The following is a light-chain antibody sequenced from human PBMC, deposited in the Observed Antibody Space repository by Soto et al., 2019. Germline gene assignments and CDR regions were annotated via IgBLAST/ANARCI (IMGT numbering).Light chain of an antibody. V-gene: IGLV2-14*01. CDR3: SSHTNTETWV. J-gene: IGLJ3*02. CDR1: SSDVGGYNY. CDR2: EVS. Sequence: QSALTQPASLSGSPGQSITISCTGTSSDVGGYNYVSWYQQYPGKAPKLIIYEVSSRPSGVSSRFSASKSGNTASLTISGLQAEDEADYYCSSHTNTETWVFGGGTKVTVL.